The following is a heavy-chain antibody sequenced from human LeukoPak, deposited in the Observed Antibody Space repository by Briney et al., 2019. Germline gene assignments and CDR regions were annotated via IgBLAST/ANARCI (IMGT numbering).Heavy chain of an antibody. CDR1: GGSINSYY. Sequence: PSETLSLTCTVSGGSINSYYWSWIRQPPGKGLEWIGYIFYSGVDRYNPALESRVTISIDTSKNQFSLKLSSVTAADTAVYYCARRPLYSHSGDTFDYWGQGTLVTVSS. D-gene: IGHD6-13*01. CDR3: ARRPLYSHSGDTFDY. V-gene: IGHV4-59*08. CDR2: IFYSGVD. J-gene: IGHJ4*02.